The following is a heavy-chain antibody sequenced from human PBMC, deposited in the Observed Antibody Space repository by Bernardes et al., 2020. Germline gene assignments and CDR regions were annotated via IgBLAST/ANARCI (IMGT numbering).Heavy chain of an antibody. CDR2: IIPIFGTA. J-gene: IGHJ6*04. D-gene: IGHD3-9*01. CDR1: GGTFSSYA. CDR3: ARDRYDILTGYYERNYYYYGMDV. Sequence: SVKVSCKASGGTFSSYAISWVRQAPGQGLEWMGGIIPIFGTANYAQKFQGRVTITADESTSTAYMELSSLRSEDTAVYYCARDRYDILTGYYERNYYYYGMDVWGKGTTVTVSS. V-gene: IGHV1-69*13.